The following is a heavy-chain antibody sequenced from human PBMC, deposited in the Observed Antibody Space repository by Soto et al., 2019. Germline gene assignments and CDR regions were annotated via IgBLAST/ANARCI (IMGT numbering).Heavy chain of an antibody. Sequence: PSETLSLTCTVSGDSISSSSYYWGWISQPPGKGLEWIGSIYYSGSTYYNPSLKSRVTISVDTSKNQFSLKLSSVTAADTAVYYCARHSFSSPEYYFDYWGQGTLVNVSS. D-gene: IGHD6-13*01. CDR1: GDSISSSSYY. CDR2: IYYSGST. V-gene: IGHV4-39*01. J-gene: IGHJ4*02. CDR3: ARHSFSSPEYYFDY.